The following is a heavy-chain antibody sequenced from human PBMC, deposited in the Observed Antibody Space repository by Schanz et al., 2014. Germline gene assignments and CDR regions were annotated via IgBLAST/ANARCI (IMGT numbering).Heavy chain of an antibody. Sequence: EVHLVESGGGLVKRGGSLRLSCAASGFTFSSYAMHWVRPASGKGLEYVSAITRSGGGTYYSDSVKGRFTISRDNSKNTLYLQMSSLRHEDSAVYYCVKDAYCAGDCFPAEYFQHWGQGTLVTVSS. CDR1: GFTFSSYA. D-gene: IGHD2-21*02. V-gene: IGHV3-64D*06. CDR3: VKDAYCAGDCFPAEYFQH. CDR2: ITRSGGGT. J-gene: IGHJ1*01.